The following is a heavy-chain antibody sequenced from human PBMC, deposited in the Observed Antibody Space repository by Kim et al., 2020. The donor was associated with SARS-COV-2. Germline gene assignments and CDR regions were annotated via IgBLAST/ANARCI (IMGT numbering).Heavy chain of an antibody. CDR3: AKESGEREGHASG. J-gene: IGHJ4*02. D-gene: IGHD1-26*01. V-gene: IGHV3-7*03. Sequence: YDVDSVRGRLAMSRDNAQNSIYVQMNRLRVEDTAVYYCAKESGEREGHASGWGQGTLVTVSS.